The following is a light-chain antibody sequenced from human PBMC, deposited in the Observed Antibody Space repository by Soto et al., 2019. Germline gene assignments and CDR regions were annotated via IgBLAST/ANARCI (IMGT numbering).Light chain of an antibody. Sequence: DIQMTQSPSTLSASVGDRVTITCRASQSIGRSLAWYQQKPGKAPKILIYKASSLESGVPSRFSGSGSGTEFTLTISSLQPDDFAAYYCQQYESYPVTFGQGTRLVI. V-gene: IGKV1-5*03. J-gene: IGKJ5*01. CDR1: QSIGRS. CDR3: QQYESYPVT. CDR2: KAS.